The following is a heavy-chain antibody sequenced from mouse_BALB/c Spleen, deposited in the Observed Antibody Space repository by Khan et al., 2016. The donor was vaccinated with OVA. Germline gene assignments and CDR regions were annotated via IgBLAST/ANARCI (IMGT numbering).Heavy chain of an antibody. V-gene: IGHV1-20*02. CDR3: ARIYRSDFDY. CDR2: INPHIGET. D-gene: IGHD1-1*01. Sequence: QLQQSGPELVKPGASVKISCKASGYSFTGYFMNWVKQSHGKSLEWIGRINPHIGETFYNQKFTGKATLTVDESSSTAHMELRGLASEDSAVYYCARIYRSDFDYGGQGTTLTVSS. CDR1: GYSFTGYF. J-gene: IGHJ2*01.